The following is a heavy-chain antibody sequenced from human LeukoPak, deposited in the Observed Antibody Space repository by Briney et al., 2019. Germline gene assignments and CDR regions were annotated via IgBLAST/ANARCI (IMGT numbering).Heavy chain of an antibody. CDR3: ARRTSESSGFDFLDV. J-gene: IGHJ6*02. Sequence: GESLKISCKGSGYTFSTYWIAWVRQMPGKGREWMGIISPGDSDTRYSRPFQGQVTMSADKSISTAYLQWSSLKASDTAMYYCARRTSESSGFDFLDVWGQGTTVTVSS. CDR2: ISPGDSDT. D-gene: IGHD3-22*01. CDR1: GYTFSTYW. V-gene: IGHV5-51*01.